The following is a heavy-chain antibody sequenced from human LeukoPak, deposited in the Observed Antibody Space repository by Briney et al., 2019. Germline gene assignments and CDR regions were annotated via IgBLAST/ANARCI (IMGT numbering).Heavy chain of an antibody. V-gene: IGHV3-23*01. CDR1: GFSFNNYA. CDR2: IAGSGLTT. J-gene: IGHJ4*02. Sequence: PGGSLRVSCAASGFSFNNYAMNWVRQGPGKGLEWVSTIAGSGLTTYYADSVKGRFTISRDNSKNTLDLQMNSLRAEDTAVYYCAKARSGWSDSDSWGQGTLVTVSS. D-gene: IGHD6-19*01. CDR3: AKARSGWSDSDS.